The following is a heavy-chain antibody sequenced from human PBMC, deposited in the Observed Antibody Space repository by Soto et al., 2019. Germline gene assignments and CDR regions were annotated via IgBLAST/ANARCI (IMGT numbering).Heavy chain of an antibody. CDR1: GGTFSSYA. D-gene: IGHD2-2*02. J-gene: IGHJ4*02. Sequence: QVQLVQSGAEVKKPGSSVKVSCKASGGTFSSYAISWVRQAPGQGLEWMGGIIPIFGTANYAQKFQGRVTITADKSTSTAYMELSSLRSEDTAVYYCATDLGYCSSTSCYKSPQRYYWGQGTLVTVSS. CDR3: ATDLGYCSSTSCYKSPQRYY. V-gene: IGHV1-69*06. CDR2: IIPIFGTA.